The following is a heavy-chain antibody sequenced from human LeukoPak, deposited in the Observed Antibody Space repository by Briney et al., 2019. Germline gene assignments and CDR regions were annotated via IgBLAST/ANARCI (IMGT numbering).Heavy chain of an antibody. Sequence: GGSLRLSCVASGFSFRSYGMHWVRQAPGKGLEWVAFLPSHESYTAYADSVKGRFTISRDNFKNTLYLQMNSLRSEDMAVYYCAKEEFSHSVGFDYWGQGTLVTVSS. D-gene: IGHD3-10*01. CDR3: AKEEFSHSVGFDY. CDR2: LPSHESYT. J-gene: IGHJ4*02. V-gene: IGHV3-30*02. CDR1: GFSFRSYG.